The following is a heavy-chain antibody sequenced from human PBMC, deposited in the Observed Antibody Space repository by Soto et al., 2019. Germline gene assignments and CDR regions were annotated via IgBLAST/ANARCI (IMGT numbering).Heavy chain of an antibody. CDR1: GGSIRNGDYY. CDR3: VTVNLVGAAYYFDY. Sequence: VQLQEWGPGLVKPSQTLSLTCTVSGGSIRNGDYYWGWIRQPPGKGLEWIGYVYYSGTTYSHPSLNSLVSISVDTSENQFSLRLTSVTAADTAVYYCVTVNLVGAAYYFDYWGPGTLVTVSS. CDR2: VYYSGTT. D-gene: IGHD1-26*01. J-gene: IGHJ4*01. V-gene: IGHV4-30-4*01.